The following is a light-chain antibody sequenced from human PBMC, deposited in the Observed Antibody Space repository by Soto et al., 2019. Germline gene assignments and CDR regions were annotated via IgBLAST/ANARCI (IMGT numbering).Light chain of an antibody. CDR2: GAS. V-gene: IGKV3-15*01. J-gene: IGKJ1*01. Sequence: EIVMTQSPATLSVSPGERATLSCRASQSVSSNLAWYQQKPGQAPRLLIDGASTRATGIPARFSGSGSETDFTLTLSSRQSEDFAVYYCQQYNNYPRTFGQGTKVEIK. CDR1: QSVSSN. CDR3: QQYNNYPRT.